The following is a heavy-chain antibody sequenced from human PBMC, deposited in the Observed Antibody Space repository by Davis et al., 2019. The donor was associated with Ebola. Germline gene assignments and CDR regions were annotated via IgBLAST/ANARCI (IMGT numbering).Heavy chain of an antibody. D-gene: IGHD2-2*01. J-gene: IGHJ6*03. CDR1: GGSISSGDYY. CDR2: IYYSGST. Sequence: LRLSCTVSGGSISSGDYYWSWIRQPPGKGLEWIGYIYYSGSTYYNPSLKSRVTISVDTSKNQFSLKLSSVTAADTAVYYCARVSLDCSSTSCPNYYMDVWGKGTTVTVSS. V-gene: IGHV4-30-4*01. CDR3: ARVSLDCSSTSCPNYYMDV.